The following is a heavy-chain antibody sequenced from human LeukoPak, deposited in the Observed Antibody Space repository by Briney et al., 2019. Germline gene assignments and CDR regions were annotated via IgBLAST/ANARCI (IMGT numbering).Heavy chain of an antibody. Sequence: PGGSLRLSCAASGFTFSSYSMNWVRQAPGKGLEWVSAISGDSRYIYYADSVRSRFTISRDNAENSLYLQMNSLRVEDTAVYYCARAPTVLVGYCSSSSCQADYWGQGTLVTVSS. CDR3: ARAPTVLVGYCSSSSCQADY. D-gene: IGHD2-2*01. V-gene: IGHV3-21*01. CDR1: GFTFSSYS. CDR2: ISGDSRYI. J-gene: IGHJ4*02.